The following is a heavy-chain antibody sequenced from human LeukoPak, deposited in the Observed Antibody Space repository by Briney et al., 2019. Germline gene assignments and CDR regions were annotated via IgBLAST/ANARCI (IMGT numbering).Heavy chain of an antibody. J-gene: IGHJ4*02. CDR1: GFTFSNYW. CDR3: ARAGGSGLIDY. CDR2: MYYSGST. Sequence: PGGSLRLSCAASGFTFSNYWMHWVRQAPGKGLEWIGSMYYSGSTYYNPSLKSRVTISINTSKNQFSLKLTSVTAADTAVYYCARAGGSGLIDYWGQGTLVTVSS. V-gene: IGHV4-39*07. D-gene: IGHD6-19*01.